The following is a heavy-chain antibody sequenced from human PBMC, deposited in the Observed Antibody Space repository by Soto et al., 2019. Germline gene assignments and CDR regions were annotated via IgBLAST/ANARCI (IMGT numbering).Heavy chain of an antibody. CDR3: AKDSGVAVTTSFAY. Sequence: EVQLLESGGGLVQPGGSLRLSCAASGFTFSSYAMSWVRQAPGKGLEWVSGISGSGGRTYYADSVKGRFTISRDKSKNTLYLQMNSLRAEDTAVYYCAKDSGVAVTTSFAYWGQGTLVTVSS. CDR1: GFTFSSYA. J-gene: IGHJ4*02. V-gene: IGHV3-23*01. D-gene: IGHD2-21*02. CDR2: ISGSGGRT.